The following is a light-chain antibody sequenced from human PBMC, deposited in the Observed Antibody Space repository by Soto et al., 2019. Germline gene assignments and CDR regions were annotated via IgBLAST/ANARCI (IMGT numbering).Light chain of an antibody. CDR1: SSDVGSYNL. Sequence: QSALTQPASVSGSPGQSITISCTGNSSDVGSYNLVSWYQQHPVKAPKLMIYEGSKRPSGVSNRFSGSKSGNTASLTISGLQAEDEADYYCCSYAGSSTFVVFGGGTKLTVL. CDR2: EGS. V-gene: IGLV2-23*03. CDR3: CSYAGSSTFVV. J-gene: IGLJ2*01.